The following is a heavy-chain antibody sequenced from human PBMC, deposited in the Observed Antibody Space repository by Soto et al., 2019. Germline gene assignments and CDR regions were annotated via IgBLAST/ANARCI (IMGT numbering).Heavy chain of an antibody. Sequence: GGSLRLSCAASGFTFSNYGMHWVRQAPGKGLEWVAVISYDGSNKDYADSVKGRFTISRDNSKNTLYLQMNSLRAEDTAVYYCAKDHSNTWYYFDYWGQGTLVTVSS. CDR3: AKDHSNTWYYFDY. D-gene: IGHD6-13*01. CDR1: GFTFSNYG. CDR2: ISYDGSNK. V-gene: IGHV3-30*18. J-gene: IGHJ4*02.